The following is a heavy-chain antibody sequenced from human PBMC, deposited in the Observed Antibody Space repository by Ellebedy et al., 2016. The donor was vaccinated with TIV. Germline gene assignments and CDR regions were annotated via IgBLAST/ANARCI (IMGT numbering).Heavy chain of an antibody. J-gene: IGHJ4*02. CDR1: GASFSGYY. D-gene: IGHD6-19*01. V-gene: IGHV4-34*01. Sequence: SETLSLXXAVYGASFSGYYWRWIRQPPGTGLEWIGEINHSGSTNYNPSLKSRVTISVDTSKNQFSVKLSSVTAADTAMYYCARGTVALQPLKYFDSWGRGTLVTVSS. CDR3: ARGTVALQPLKYFDS. CDR2: INHSGST.